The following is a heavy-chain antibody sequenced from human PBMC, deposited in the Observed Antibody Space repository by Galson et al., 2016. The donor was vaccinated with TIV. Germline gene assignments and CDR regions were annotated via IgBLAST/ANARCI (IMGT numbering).Heavy chain of an antibody. CDR1: GFTFGDYA. CDR3: ARARRGYCSGGSCLPGY. CDR2: IRDKAYGGRA. J-gene: IGHJ4*02. D-gene: IGHD2-15*01. Sequence: SLRLSCAASGFTFGDYAMTWVRQAPGKGLEWVGFIRDKAYGGRADYAAPVKGRFTISRDDSKSIAYLQMNSLRFEDTAVYYCARARRGYCSGGSCLPGYWGQGTLVTVSS. V-gene: IGHV3-49*04.